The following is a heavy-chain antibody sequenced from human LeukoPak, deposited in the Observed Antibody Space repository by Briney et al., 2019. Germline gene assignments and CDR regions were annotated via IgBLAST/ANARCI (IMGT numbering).Heavy chain of an antibody. Sequence: PGGSLRLSCAASGFTFSSYGMHWVRQAPGKGLEWVAFILYDGSNKYYADSVKGRFTISRDNSKNTLYLQMNSLRAEDTAVYYCAKVRHSSSWYPTGYFDYWGQGTLVTVSS. V-gene: IGHV3-30*02. CDR3: AKVRHSSSWYPTGYFDY. D-gene: IGHD6-13*01. CDR2: ILYDGSNK. CDR1: GFTFSSYG. J-gene: IGHJ4*02.